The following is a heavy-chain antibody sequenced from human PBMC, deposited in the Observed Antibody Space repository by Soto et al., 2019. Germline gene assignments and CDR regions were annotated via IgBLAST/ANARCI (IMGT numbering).Heavy chain of an antibody. CDR3: ARDHYGDYANWFDP. Sequence: QVQLVESGGGVVQPGRSLRLSCAASGFTFSSYGMHWVRQAPGKGLEWVAVIWYDGSNKYYADSVKGRFTISRDNSKNTLYLQMNSLRAEDTAVYYCARDHYGDYANWFDPWGQGTLVTVSS. J-gene: IGHJ5*02. CDR2: IWYDGSNK. D-gene: IGHD4-17*01. V-gene: IGHV3-33*01. CDR1: GFTFSSYG.